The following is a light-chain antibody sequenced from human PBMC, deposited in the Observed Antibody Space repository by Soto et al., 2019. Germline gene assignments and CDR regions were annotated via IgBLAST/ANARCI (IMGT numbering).Light chain of an antibody. CDR2: GAS. CDR3: QQYGSSPT. Sequence: EIVMTQSPATLSVSPGERATLSFRASQSISSNLAWYQQKNGQTPRLLIYGASTRAAGIPARFSGSGSESDFALTISRLEPEDFAVYYCQQYGSSPTFGQGTKVDIK. J-gene: IGKJ1*01. CDR1: QSISSN. V-gene: IGKV3-15*01.